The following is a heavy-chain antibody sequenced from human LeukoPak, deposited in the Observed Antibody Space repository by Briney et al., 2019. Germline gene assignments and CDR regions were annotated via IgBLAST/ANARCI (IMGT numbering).Heavy chain of an antibody. J-gene: IGHJ4*02. D-gene: IGHD6-6*01. V-gene: IGHV3-48*03. CDR1: GFTFSSYE. Sequence: GGSLRLSCAASGFTFSSYEMNWVRQAPGKGLEWVSYISSRGSTIYYADSVKGRFAISRDNAKNSLYLQMNSLRAEDTAVYYCARATGGSSTKSYYFDYWGQGTLVTVSS. CDR2: ISSRGSTI. CDR3: ARATGGSSTKSYYFDY.